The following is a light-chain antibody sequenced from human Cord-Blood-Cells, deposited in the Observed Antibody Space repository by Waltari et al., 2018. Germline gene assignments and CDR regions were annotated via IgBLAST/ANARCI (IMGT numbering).Light chain of an antibody. V-gene: IGKV1-39*01. Sequence: DIQMTQSPSSLSASVGDRVTITCRASQSISSYLNWYQQKPGKAPKLLIYAASSFQSGVPSRFSGSGAGTDFTLTISSLQPEDFATYYCQQSYSTPPVLTFGGGTKVEIK. CDR1: QSISSY. CDR2: AAS. CDR3: QQSYSTPPVLT. J-gene: IGKJ4*01.